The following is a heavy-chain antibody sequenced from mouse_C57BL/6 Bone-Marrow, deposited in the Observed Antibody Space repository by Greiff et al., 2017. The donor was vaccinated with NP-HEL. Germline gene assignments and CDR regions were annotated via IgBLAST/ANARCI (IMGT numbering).Heavy chain of an antibody. CDR2: IDPENGDT. CDR3: TTLAYYSNSLFAY. CDR1: GFNIKDDY. V-gene: IGHV14-4*01. Sequence: EVKLQESGAELVRPGASVKLSCPASGFNIKDDYMHWVKQRPEQGLEWIGWIDPENGDTEYASKFQGKATITADTSSNTAYLQLSSLTSEDTAVYYCTTLAYYSNSLFAYWGQGTLVTVSA. J-gene: IGHJ3*01. D-gene: IGHD2-5*01.